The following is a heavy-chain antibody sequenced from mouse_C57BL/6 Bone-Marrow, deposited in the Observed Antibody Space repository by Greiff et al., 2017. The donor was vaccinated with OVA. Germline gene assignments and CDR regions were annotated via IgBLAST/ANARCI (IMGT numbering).Heavy chain of an antibody. CDR1: GYTFTSYW. J-gene: IGHJ2*01. V-gene: IGHV1-64*01. Sequence: QVQLQQPGAELVKPGASVKLSCKASGYTFTSYWMHWVKQRPGPGLEWIGMIHPNSGSTNYNEKFKSKATLTVDKSSSTAYMQLSSLTSEDSAVYYCARFYYDYDGGDYWGQGTTLTVSS. CDR2: IHPNSGST. D-gene: IGHD2-4*01. CDR3: ARFYYDYDGGDY.